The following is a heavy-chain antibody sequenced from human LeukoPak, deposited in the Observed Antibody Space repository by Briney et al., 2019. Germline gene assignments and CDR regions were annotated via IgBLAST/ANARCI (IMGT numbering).Heavy chain of an antibody. V-gene: IGHV4-39*01. Sequence: SETLSLTCTVSGGFISSSSYYWGWIRQPPGKGLEWIGSIYYSGSTYYNPSLKNRVTISVDPSSNQFSLKLNSVTAADTAVYYCAGRGSGSYYYFDYWSQGTLVTVSS. D-gene: IGHD1-26*01. CDR1: GGFISSSSYY. CDR2: IYYSGST. CDR3: AGRGSGSYYYFDY. J-gene: IGHJ4*02.